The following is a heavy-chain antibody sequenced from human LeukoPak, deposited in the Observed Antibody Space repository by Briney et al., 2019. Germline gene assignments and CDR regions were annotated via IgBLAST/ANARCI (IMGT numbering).Heavy chain of an antibody. CDR2: IYYSGST. V-gene: IGHV4-39*07. J-gene: IGHJ6*03. D-gene: IGHD3-10*01. CDR1: GGSISSSSYY. CDR3: ARAHYPFYMDV. Sequence: SETLSLTCTVSGGSISSSSYYWGWIRQPPGKGLEWIGSIYYSGSTYYNPSLKSRVTISVDTSKNQFSLKLSSVTAADTAVYYCARAHYPFYMDVWGKGTTVTVSS.